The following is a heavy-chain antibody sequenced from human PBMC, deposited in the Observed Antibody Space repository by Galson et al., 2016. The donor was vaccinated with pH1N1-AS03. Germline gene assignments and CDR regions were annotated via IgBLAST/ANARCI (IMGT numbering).Heavy chain of an antibody. V-gene: IGHV3-33*01. CDR3: GRGIGYYFDS. J-gene: IGHJ4*02. CDR1: GFTLRTYD. Sequence: SLRLSCAASGFTLRTYDMHWVRQAPGKGLEWVGINRYYGSSEYYGDSMKGRISISRDNSQNTISLQMNSLRVEDTAVYYCGRGIGYYFDSWGQGTLVIVSS. D-gene: IGHD3-3*01. CDR2: NRYYGSSE.